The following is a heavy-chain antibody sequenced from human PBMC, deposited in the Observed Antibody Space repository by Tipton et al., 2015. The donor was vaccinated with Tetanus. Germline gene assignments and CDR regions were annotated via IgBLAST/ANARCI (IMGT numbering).Heavy chain of an antibody. V-gene: IGHV3-33*03. CDR2: IWSDGSKK. J-gene: IGHJ5*02. Sequence: SLRLSCAASGFTFSSYAMHWVRQAPGKGLEWVAVIWSDGSKKYYADSVKGRFTISRDNSKSTLFLQMNSLRDEDTAVYYCAKDPASRGWFDPWGQGTLVSVSS. CDR1: GFTFSSYA. CDR3: AKDPASRGWFDP.